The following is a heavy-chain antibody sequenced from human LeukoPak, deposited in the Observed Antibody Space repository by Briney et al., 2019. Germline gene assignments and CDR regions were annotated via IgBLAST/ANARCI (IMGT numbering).Heavy chain of an antibody. CDR1: GFTFSSYG. D-gene: IGHD4-17*01. J-gene: IGHJ6*03. V-gene: IGHV3-74*01. CDR2: INSDGSST. Sequence: GGSLRLSCAASGFTFSSYGMSWVRQAPGKGLVWVSRINSDGSSTSYADSVKGRFTISRDNAKNTLYLQMNSLRAEDTAVYYCARGVHDYGDLYYYYYMDVWGKGTTVTISS. CDR3: ARGVHDYGDLYYYYYMDV.